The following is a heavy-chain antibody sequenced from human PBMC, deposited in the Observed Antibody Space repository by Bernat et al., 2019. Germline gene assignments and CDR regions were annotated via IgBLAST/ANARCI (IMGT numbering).Heavy chain of an antibody. V-gene: IGHV3-23*01. D-gene: IGHD3-16*01. J-gene: IGHJ4*02. CDR2: ISGSGGST. Sequence: LQLQESGPGLVKPSETLSLTCTVSGGSISSSGYYWGWIRQPPGKGLEWVSAISGSGGSTYYADSVKGRFTISRDNSKNTLYLQMNSLRAEDTAVYYCGGGVVGNFDYWGQGTLVTVSS. CDR3: GGGVVGNFDY. CDR1: GGSISSSGYY.